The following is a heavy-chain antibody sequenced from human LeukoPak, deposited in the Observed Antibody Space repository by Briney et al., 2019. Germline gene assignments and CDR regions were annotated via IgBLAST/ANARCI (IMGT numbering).Heavy chain of an antibody. V-gene: IGHV5-51*01. J-gene: IGHJ5*02. CDR3: ARQSPPPWFGELPT. CDR2: IYPGDSDT. D-gene: IGHD3-10*01. CDR1: GYSFTRHW. Sequence: GESLKISCKGSGYSFTRHWIGWVRQMPGKGLEWMGIIYPGDSDTRYSPSFQGQVTISVDKSISTAYLQWSSLKASDTAMYYCARQSPPPWFGELPTWGQGTLVTVSS.